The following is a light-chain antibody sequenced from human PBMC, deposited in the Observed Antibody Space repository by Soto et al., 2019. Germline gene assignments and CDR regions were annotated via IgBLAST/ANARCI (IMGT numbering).Light chain of an antibody. CDR2: AAS. CDR3: QQSYSTLSFT. V-gene: IGKV1-39*01. CDR1: QSISSY. Sequence: DIQMTQSPSSLSASVGDRVTITCRPSQSISSYLNWYQQKPGKAPKLLIYAASSLQSGVPSRFSGSGSGTDFTLTISSLQPEDFATYYCQQSYSTLSFTFGPGTKVDIK. J-gene: IGKJ3*01.